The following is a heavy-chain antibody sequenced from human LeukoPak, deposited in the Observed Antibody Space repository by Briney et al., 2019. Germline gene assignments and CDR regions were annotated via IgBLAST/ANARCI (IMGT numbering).Heavy chain of an antibody. CDR3: ARLQFYDILTGYYIRENGVDV. D-gene: IGHD3-9*01. J-gene: IGHJ6*02. V-gene: IGHV5-51*01. Sequence: GESLKISCQVSGYSFASYWIGWVRQMPGKGLEWMGIIYPGDSDTRYSPSFQGQVTISADKSINTAYLQWSSLKASDTAMYYCARLQFYDILTGYYIRENGVDVWGQGTTVTVSS. CDR2: IYPGDSDT. CDR1: GYSFASYW.